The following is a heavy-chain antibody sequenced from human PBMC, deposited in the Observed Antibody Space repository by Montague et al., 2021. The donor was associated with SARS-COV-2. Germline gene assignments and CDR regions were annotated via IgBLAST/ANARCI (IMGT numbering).Heavy chain of an antibody. D-gene: IGHD1-26*01. CDR2: IQQDGSKK. V-gene: IGHV3-7*01. CDR1: GFTFSNYW. Sequence: SLRLSCAASGFTFSNYWMSWVRQAPGKGLEWVAYIQQDGSKKYYVDSVKGRFTISRDNAKKSLYLQMNSLRAEDTAVYYCARDLSGSRYLYYLDYWGQGTLVTVSS. CDR3: ARDLSGSRYLYYLDY. J-gene: IGHJ4*02.